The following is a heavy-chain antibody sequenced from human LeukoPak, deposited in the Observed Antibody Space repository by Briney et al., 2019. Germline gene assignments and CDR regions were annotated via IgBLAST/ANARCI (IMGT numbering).Heavy chain of an antibody. CDR2: IYPGDSDT. CDR1: GXSFTTYC. D-gene: IGHD1-26*01. Sequence: PGDSLKISFKGSGXSFTTYCIAWVRQRPGKGLEWMGMIYPGDSDTRFSPSFQGQVTLSVDKSISTAYLQWSSLKASDTAMYYCARIVDLSFDYWGQGTLVTVSS. J-gene: IGHJ4*02. CDR3: ARIVDLSFDY. V-gene: IGHV5-51*01.